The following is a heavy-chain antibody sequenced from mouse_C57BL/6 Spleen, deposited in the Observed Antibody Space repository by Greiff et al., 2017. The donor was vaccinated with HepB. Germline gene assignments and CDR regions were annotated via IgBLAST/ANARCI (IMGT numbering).Heavy chain of an antibody. CDR2: IWTGGGT. J-gene: IGHJ3*01. Sequence: VHLVESGPGLVAPSQSLSITCTVSGFSLTSYAISWVRQPPGKGLEWLEVIWTGGGTNYNSALKSRLSISKDNSKSQVFLKMNSLQTDDTARYYCAREGNSAWFAYWGQGTLVTVSA. V-gene: IGHV2-9-1*01. D-gene: IGHD2-1*01. CDR1: GFSLTSYA. CDR3: AREGNSAWFAY.